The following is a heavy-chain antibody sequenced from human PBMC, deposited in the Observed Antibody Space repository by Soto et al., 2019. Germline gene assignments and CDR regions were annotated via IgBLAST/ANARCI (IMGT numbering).Heavy chain of an antibody. V-gene: IGHV1-69*13. CDR1: GGTFSSYA. CDR3: ASGRGRGYSGYDRAYYFDY. J-gene: IGHJ4*02. Sequence: ASVKVSCKASGGTFSSYAISWVRQAPGQGLEWMGGIIPIFGTANYAQKFQGRVTITADESTSTAYMELSSLRSEDTAVYYCASGRGRGYSGYDRAYYFDYWGQGTLVTVSS. D-gene: IGHD5-12*01. CDR2: IIPIFGTA.